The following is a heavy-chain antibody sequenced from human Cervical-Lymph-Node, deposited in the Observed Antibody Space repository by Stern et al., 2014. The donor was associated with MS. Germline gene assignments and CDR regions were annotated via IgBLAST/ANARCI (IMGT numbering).Heavy chain of an antibody. V-gene: IGHV3-11*01. J-gene: IGHJ4*02. CDR3: ARQDDFWVDY. D-gene: IGHD3-3*01. CDR2: ISTNGRYI. Sequence: VQLLESGGALVKPGGSLVISCAASGFTFSDYYMTWIRQSPGKGLEWVSHISTNGRYIYYADSVKGRFTISWDNHKNSLYLQMNGLRADDTAVYYCARQDDFWVDYWGQGTLVTVSS. CDR1: GFTFSDYY.